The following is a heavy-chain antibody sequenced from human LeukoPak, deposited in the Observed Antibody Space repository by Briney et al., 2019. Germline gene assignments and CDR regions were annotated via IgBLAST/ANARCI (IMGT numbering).Heavy chain of an antibody. J-gene: IGHJ4*02. CDR1: GFTFTTYA. V-gene: IGHV3-48*04. CDR3: AKEVVAGTELDY. Sequence: GGSLRLSCAASGFTFTTYAMSWVRQAPGKGLEWISYISSSSTTIYYADSVKGRFTISRDNAENSLHLQMNSLRVEDTAVYYCAKEVVAGTELDYWGQGTLVTVSS. D-gene: IGHD6-19*01. CDR2: ISSSSTTI.